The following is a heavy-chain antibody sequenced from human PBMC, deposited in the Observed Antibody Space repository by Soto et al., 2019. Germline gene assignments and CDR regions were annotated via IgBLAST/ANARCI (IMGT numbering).Heavy chain of an antibody. CDR3: AHRPPERGLATFDP. CDR2: IYWDDAK. CDR1: GFSLSTSGVA. J-gene: IGHJ5*02. V-gene: IGHV2-5*02. Sequence: QITLKESGPTLVKPTQTLTLTCTFSGFSLSTSGVAVGWIRQPPGTALEWLALIYWDDAKRYSPSLKSRLTITKDTSKNQVVRTTTNMDPVDTATYYCAHRPPERGLATFDPWGKGTLVTVSS. D-gene: IGHD1-1*01.